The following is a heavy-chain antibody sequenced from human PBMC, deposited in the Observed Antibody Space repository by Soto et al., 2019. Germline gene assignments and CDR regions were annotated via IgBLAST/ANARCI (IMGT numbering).Heavy chain of an antibody. CDR3: ARDYYGSTYYGMDV. CDR1: GGSFSSYA. V-gene: IGHV1-69*06. D-gene: IGHD3-10*01. Sequence: SVKVSCKASGGSFSSYAIVWVRQAPGQGLEWMGGIIPIFGTANYAQKFQGRVTITAGKSTSTAYMELSSLRSEDTAVYYCARDYYGSTYYGMDVWGQGTTVTVSS. J-gene: IGHJ6*02. CDR2: IIPIFGTA.